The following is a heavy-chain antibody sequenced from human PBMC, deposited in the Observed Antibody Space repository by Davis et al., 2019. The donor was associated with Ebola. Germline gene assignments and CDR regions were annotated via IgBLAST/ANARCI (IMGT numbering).Heavy chain of an antibody. Sequence: ASVKVSCKASGYTFTSYGISWVRQAPGQGLEWMGWINPNSGGTNYAQKFQGWVTMTRDTSISTAYMELSRLRSDDTAVYYCASTPSGWLRSGYFDYWGQGTLVTVSS. V-gene: IGHV1-2*04. CDR3: ASTPSGWLRSGYFDY. D-gene: IGHD5-24*01. J-gene: IGHJ4*02. CDR2: INPNSGGT. CDR1: GYTFTSYG.